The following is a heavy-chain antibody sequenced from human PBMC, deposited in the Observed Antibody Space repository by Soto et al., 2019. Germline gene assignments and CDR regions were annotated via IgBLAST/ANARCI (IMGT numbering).Heavy chain of an antibody. J-gene: IGHJ6*04. CDR1: GYSFTSYW. CDR3: ATIAARPTYYYYGMEV. Sequence: GESLKISCKGSGYSFTSYWISWVRQMPGKGLEWMGRIDPSDSFTNYSPSFQGHVTISADKSISTAYLQWSSLKASDTAMYYCATIAARPTYYYYGMEVWGKGTTVTV. D-gene: IGHD6-6*01. CDR2: IDPSDSFT. V-gene: IGHV5-10-1*01.